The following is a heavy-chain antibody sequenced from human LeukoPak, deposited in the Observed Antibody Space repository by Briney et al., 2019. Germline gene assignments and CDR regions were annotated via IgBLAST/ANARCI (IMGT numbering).Heavy chain of an antibody. Sequence: SETLSLTCTVSGGSISSGGYYWSWIRQHPGKGLEWIGYIYYSGSTYYNPSLKSRVTISVDTSKNQFSLKLSSVTAADTAVYYCARYDILTGYSFDYWGQGTLVTVSS. V-gene: IGHV4-31*03. D-gene: IGHD3-9*01. CDR2: IYYSGST. CDR1: GGSISSGGYY. CDR3: ARYDILTGYSFDY. J-gene: IGHJ4*02.